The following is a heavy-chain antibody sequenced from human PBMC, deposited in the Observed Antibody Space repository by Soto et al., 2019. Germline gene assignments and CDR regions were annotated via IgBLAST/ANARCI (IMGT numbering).Heavy chain of an antibody. CDR3: ARTPDI. V-gene: IGHV4-30-2*01. CDR1: GGSISSGGYS. CDR2: IYYGST. J-gene: IGHJ3*02. Sequence: PSETLSLTCAVSGGSISSGGYSWSWIRQPPGKGLEWIGYIYYGSTYYNPSLKSRVTMSVDRSKNQFSLKLSSVTAADTAVYYCARTPDIWGQGTMVTVSS.